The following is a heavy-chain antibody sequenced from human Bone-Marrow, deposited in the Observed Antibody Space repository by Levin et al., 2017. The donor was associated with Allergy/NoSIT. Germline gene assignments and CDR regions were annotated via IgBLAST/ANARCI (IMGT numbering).Heavy chain of an antibody. D-gene: IGHD6-13*01. Sequence: LSLTCAASGFTVNNFYFSWVRQAPGKGLEWVSVIYNVGYTFYADSVKGRFTISRDTSENMIYLQMDSLRVDDTALYYCARDSSSWGDAFDVWGQGTLVTVSS. CDR1: GFTVNNFY. V-gene: IGHV3-66*01. J-gene: IGHJ3*01. CDR3: ARDSSSWGDAFDV. CDR2: IYNVGYT.